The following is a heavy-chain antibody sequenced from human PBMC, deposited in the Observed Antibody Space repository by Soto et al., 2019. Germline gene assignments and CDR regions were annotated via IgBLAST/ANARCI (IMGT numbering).Heavy chain of an antibody. J-gene: IGHJ6*02. CDR2: ISAYNGNT. CDR3: ARDRDIVLVPAAIHGMDV. Sequence: ASVKVSCKASGYTFTSYGISWVRQAPGQGLEWMGWISAYNGNTNYAQKLQGRVTMNTDTSTSTTYKELRSLRSDDTAVYYCARDRDIVLVPAAIHGMDVWGQGTTVTVSS. D-gene: IGHD2-2*02. CDR1: GYTFTSYG. V-gene: IGHV1-18*01.